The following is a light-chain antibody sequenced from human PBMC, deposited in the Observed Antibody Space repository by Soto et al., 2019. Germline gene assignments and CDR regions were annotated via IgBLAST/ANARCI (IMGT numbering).Light chain of an antibody. CDR2: DAS. CDR1: QSVSSY. J-gene: IGKJ1*01. V-gene: IGKV3-11*01. CDR3: QQRDNGPPTWT. Sequence: EIVLTQSPATLSLSPGERATLSCRASQSVSSYLAWYQQKPGQAPRLLIYDASNRATGIPARFSGSGSGTDFTLTISSLEPEDFAVYYCQQRDNGPPTWTFGHGTKVGIK.